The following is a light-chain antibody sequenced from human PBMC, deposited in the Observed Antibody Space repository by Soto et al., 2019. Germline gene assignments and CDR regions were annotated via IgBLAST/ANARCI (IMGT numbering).Light chain of an antibody. CDR3: AALDDSLNGVV. CDR1: ISNIGGNT. J-gene: IGLJ3*02. Sequence: VLTQPPSASGTPGQRVTISCSGSISNIGGNTVNWYQQLPGTAPKLLMYTNNQRPSGVPDRFSGSKSGTSASLAISGLQSEDEADYYCAALDDSLNGVVFGGGTKLTVL. CDR2: TNN. V-gene: IGLV1-44*01.